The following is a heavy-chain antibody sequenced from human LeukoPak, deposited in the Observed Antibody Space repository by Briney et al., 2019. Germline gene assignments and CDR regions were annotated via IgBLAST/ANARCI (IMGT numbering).Heavy chain of an antibody. V-gene: IGHV4-4*07. D-gene: IGHD3-22*01. Sequence: SETLSLTCTVSGGSISSYYWSWIRQPAGKGLEWIGRIYTSGSTNYNPSLKSRVTMSVDTSKNQFSLKLSSVTAADTAVYYCARSQYYYDSSGYYRDWFDPWGQGTLVTVSS. J-gene: IGHJ5*02. CDR1: GGSISSYY. CDR3: ARSQYYYDSSGYYRDWFDP. CDR2: IYTSGST.